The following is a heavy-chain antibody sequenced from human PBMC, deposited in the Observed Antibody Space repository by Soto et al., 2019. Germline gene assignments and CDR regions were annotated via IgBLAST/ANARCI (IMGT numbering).Heavy chain of an antibody. D-gene: IGHD2-2*01. J-gene: IGHJ4*02. Sequence: ASVKVSCKASGYTFTSYYMHWVRQAPGQGLEWMGIINPSGGSTSYAQKFQGRVTMTRDTSTSTVYMELSSLRSEDTAVYYCARDWKVYCSSTTCSNFDYWGQRTLGTGS. V-gene: IGHV1-46*01. CDR2: INPSGGST. CDR3: ARDWKVYCSSTTCSNFDY. CDR1: GYTFTSYY.